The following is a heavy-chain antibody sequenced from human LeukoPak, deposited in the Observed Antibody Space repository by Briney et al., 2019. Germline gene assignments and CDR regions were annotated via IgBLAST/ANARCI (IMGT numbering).Heavy chain of an antibody. CDR2: INHGGST. CDR3: ARGRSRDYDFWSGYSYNWFDP. CDR1: GGSFSGYY. J-gene: IGHJ5*02. Sequence: SETLSLTCAVYGGSFSGYYWSWIRQPPGKGLEWIGEINHGGSTNYNPSLKSRVTISVDTSKNQFSLKLSSVTAADTAVYYCARGRSRDYDFWSGYSYNWFDPWGQGTLVTVSS. D-gene: IGHD3-3*01. V-gene: IGHV4-34*01.